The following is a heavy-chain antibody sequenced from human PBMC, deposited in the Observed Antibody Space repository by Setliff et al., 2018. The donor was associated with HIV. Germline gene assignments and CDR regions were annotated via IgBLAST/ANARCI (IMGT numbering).Heavy chain of an antibody. CDR1: RFSFSSYW. Sequence: GVLRLSCATSRFSFSSYWMSWVRRAPGKGLEWVANIKEDGSKKNYVDSVKGRFTISRDNAKNSLYLQMNSLRAEDTAVYYCARVGFFDSSGFWRGGYCYYMDVWGTGTTVTSP. J-gene: IGHJ6*03. V-gene: IGHV3-7*01. D-gene: IGHD3-22*01. CDR3: ARVGFFDSSGFWRGGYCYYMDV. CDR2: IKEDGSKK.